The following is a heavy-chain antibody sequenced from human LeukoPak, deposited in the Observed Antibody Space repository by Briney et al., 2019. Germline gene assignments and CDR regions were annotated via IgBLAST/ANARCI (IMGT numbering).Heavy chain of an antibody. CDR1: GGTFSSYA. CDR3: ARTEYYDFWSGYLNWFDP. D-gene: IGHD3-3*01. CDR2: IIPIFGTA. V-gene: IGHV1-69*01. Sequence: SVKVSCKASGGTFSSYAISWVRQTPGQGLEWIGGIIPIFGTANYAQKFQGRVTITADESTSTAYMELSSLRSEDTAVYYCARTEYYDFWSGYLNWFDPWGQGTLATVSS. J-gene: IGHJ5*02.